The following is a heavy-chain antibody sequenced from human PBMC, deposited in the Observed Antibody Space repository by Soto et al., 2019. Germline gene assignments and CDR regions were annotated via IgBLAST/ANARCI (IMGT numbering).Heavy chain of an antibody. Sequence: SETLSLTCTVSGGSISRYYWSWIRQPPGKGLEWIGYMYNTGSTVYNPSFKSRVTISVDTSKNQFSLKLNSVTAADTAVYYCARGIAVAGTNYYYYGMDVWGQGTTVTVSS. CDR1: GGSISRYY. CDR2: MYNTGST. V-gene: IGHV4-59*01. J-gene: IGHJ6*02. D-gene: IGHD6-19*01. CDR3: ARGIAVAGTNYYYYGMDV.